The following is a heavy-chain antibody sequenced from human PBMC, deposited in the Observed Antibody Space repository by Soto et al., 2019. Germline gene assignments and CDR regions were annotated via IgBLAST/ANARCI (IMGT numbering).Heavy chain of an antibody. V-gene: IGHV3-23*01. CDR1: GFTFTNYA. J-gene: IGHJ6*02. CDR3: AKDFGDIVVVVLAPYGMDV. CDR2: ISGSGEST. D-gene: IGHD2-15*01. Sequence: PWGSLRLSCAASGFTFTNYAMNWVRQAPGEGLGWVSGISGSGESTYYADSVKGRFTISRDNSKNTLYLQMNSLRAEDTAVYFCAKDFGDIVVVVLAPYGMDVWGQGTTVTVSS.